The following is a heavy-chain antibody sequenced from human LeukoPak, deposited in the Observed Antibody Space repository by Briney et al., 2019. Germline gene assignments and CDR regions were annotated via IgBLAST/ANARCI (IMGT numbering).Heavy chain of an antibody. CDR2: INPSGGST. CDR1: GYTFTSYY. V-gene: IGHV1-46*03. Sequence: GASVKVSCKASGYTFTSYYMHWVRQAPGQGLEWMGIINPSGGSTSYAQKFQGRVTMTRDTSTSTVYMELSSLRSEDTAVYYCALWWSLGEAAAALGYWGQGTLVTVSS. J-gene: IGHJ4*02. D-gene: IGHD6-13*01. CDR3: ALWWSLGEAAAALGY.